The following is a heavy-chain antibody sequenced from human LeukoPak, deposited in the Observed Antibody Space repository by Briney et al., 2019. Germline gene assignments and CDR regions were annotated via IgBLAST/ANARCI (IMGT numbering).Heavy chain of an antibody. D-gene: IGHD5-18*01. CDR3: VRDVSGSSYGDY. J-gene: IGHJ4*02. Sequence: GGSLRLSCAASGFTFSSYWMNWVRQAPGKGLEWLANIRQDGNEKHYVDSVKGLFTMSRDNAKNSLYLQMNRLRAEDTAVYYCVRDVSGSSYGDYWGQGTLVTVYS. CDR2: IRQDGNEK. V-gene: IGHV3-7*01. CDR1: GFTFSSYW.